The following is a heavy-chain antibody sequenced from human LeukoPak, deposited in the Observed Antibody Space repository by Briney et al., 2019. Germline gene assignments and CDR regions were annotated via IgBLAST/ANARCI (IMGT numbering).Heavy chain of an antibody. V-gene: IGHV4-4*07. CDR1: GGSISSYY. J-gene: IGHJ6*02. D-gene: IGHD2-2*01. Sequence: SETLSLTCTVSGGSISSYYWSWIRQPAGKGLEWIGRIYTSGSTNYNPSLKSRVTMSVDTSENQFSLKLSSVTAADTAVYYCARDTVVPAARVYYYYYGMDVWGQGTTVTVSS. CDR3: ARDTVVPAARVYYYYYGMDV. CDR2: IYTSGST.